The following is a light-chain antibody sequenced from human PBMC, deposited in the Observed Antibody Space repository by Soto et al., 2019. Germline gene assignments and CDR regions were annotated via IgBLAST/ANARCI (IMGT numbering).Light chain of an antibody. Sequence: EKVLKQSPATLSSFPGDRVTLSCRASQSVSSNLAWYQQKPGQAPRLLIYHASARATGIPARFSGSGSGTEFTLTISGLQSEDFAVYYCQQYNNWPPWTFGQGTKVDIK. J-gene: IGKJ1*01. CDR3: QQYNNWPPWT. V-gene: IGKV3-15*01. CDR2: HAS. CDR1: QSVSSN.